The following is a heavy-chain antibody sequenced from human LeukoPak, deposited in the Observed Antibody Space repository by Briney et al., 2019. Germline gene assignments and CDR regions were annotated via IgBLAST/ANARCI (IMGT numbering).Heavy chain of an antibody. Sequence: GGSLRLSCAASGFTFSSYSMNWVRQAPGEGREWVSFISSSSSYIYYADSLKGRFTISRDNAKNSLFLQMTSLRADDTAVYYCATGGVGATSPLFIDYWGQGTLVTVSS. CDR1: GFTFSSYS. CDR3: ATGGVGATSPLFIDY. CDR2: ISSSSSYI. J-gene: IGHJ4*02. D-gene: IGHD1-26*01. V-gene: IGHV3-21*06.